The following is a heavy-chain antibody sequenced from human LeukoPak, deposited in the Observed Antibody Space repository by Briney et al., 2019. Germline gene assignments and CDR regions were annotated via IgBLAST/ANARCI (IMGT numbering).Heavy chain of an antibody. CDR1: GGSISSGSYY. Sequence: SQTLSLTCTVSGGSISSGSYYWSWIRQPAGKGLEWIGRIYTSGSTNYNPSLKSRVTMSVDTSKNQFSLKLSSVTAADTAVYYCARHSPVGIFYFDYWGQGTLVTVSS. CDR3: ARHSPVGIFYFDY. D-gene: IGHD1-26*01. V-gene: IGHV4-61*02. CDR2: IYTSGST. J-gene: IGHJ4*02.